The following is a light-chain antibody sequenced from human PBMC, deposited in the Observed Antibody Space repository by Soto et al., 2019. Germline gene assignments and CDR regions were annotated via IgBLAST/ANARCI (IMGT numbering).Light chain of an antibody. CDR1: QSFSNSY. V-gene: IGKV3D-15*01. CDR3: QQYNNWPLT. CDR2: GTS. J-gene: IGKJ4*01. Sequence: EIVLTQSPGTLSLSPGERASLSCRASQSFSNSYLAWYQQKPGQAPRLLIYGTSTRATGIPARFSGSGSGTEFSLTISSLQSEDFAVYYCQQYNNWPLTFGGGTKVDIK.